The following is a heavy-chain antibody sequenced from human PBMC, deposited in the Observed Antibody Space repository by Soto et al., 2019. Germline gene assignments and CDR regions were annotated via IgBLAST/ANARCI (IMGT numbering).Heavy chain of an antibody. V-gene: IGHV6-1*01. D-gene: IGHD2-2*01. CDR3: ARGDGMPFNY. CDR1: GDSVSSNCAA. Sequence: PSQTLSLTCAISGDSVSSNCAAWSWIRQSPSRGLEWLGRTYYRSKWFNDYAVSVKSRITINPDTSKNQFSLHLNSVTPEDTAVYYCARGDGMPFNYWGQGTLVTVSS. J-gene: IGHJ4*02. CDR2: TYYRSKWFN.